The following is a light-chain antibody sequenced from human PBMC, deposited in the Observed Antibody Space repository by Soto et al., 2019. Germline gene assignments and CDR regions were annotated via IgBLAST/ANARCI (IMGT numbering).Light chain of an antibody. CDR1: QTIGNW. CDR3: QQCNLYWT. Sequence: DIQMTQSPSTLPASVGDRVTITCRASQTIGNWLAWYQQKPGKVPKLLIYNASTLESGAPSRFSRSGSGTEFTLTISSLQPDDFATYYCQQCNLYWTFGQGTKVEIK. CDR2: NAS. J-gene: IGKJ1*01. V-gene: IGKV1-5*03.